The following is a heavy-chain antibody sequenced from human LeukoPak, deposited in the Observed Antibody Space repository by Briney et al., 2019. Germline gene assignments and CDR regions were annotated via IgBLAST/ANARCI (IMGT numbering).Heavy chain of an antibody. D-gene: IGHD2-15*01. CDR1: GFTFSSYW. Sequence: PGGSLRLSCAASGFTFSSYWMSWVRQAPGKGLEWVANIKQDGSEKYYVDSVKGRFTISRDNAKNSLYLQMNSLRAEDTAVYYCARDPLYCSGGSCYPYYYYMDVWGTGTTVTVSS. V-gene: IGHV3-7*01. CDR3: ARDPLYCSGGSCYPYYYYMDV. CDR2: IKQDGSEK. J-gene: IGHJ6*03.